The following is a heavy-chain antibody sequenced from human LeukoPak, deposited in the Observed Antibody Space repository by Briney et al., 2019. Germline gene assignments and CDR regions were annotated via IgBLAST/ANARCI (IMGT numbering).Heavy chain of an antibody. V-gene: IGHV1-8*02. CDR2: MNPNSGNT. J-gene: IGHJ4*02. CDR1: GYTFTGYY. Sequence: ASVKVSCKASGYTFTGYYMHWVRQAPGQGLEWMGWMNPNSGNTGYAQKFQGRVTMTRNTSISTAYMELSSLRSEDTAVYYCARGDLVTGTNHWGQGTLVTVSS. CDR3: ARGDLVTGTNH. D-gene: IGHD1-1*01.